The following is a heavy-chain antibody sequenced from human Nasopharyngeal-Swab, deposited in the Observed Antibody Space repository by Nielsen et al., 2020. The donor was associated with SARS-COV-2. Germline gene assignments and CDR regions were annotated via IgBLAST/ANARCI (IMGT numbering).Heavy chain of an antibody. CDR2: INHSGRT. D-gene: IGHD2-2*01. J-gene: IGHJ4*02. V-gene: IGHV4-34*01. Sequence: WIRQPPGKGLEWIGEINHSGRTNYNPSLKSRVTISVDTSKNQFSLKLSSVTAADTAVYYCARAGVGEDCSSTSCRIPWPDYWGQGTLVTVSS. CDR3: ARAGVGEDCSSTSCRIPWPDY.